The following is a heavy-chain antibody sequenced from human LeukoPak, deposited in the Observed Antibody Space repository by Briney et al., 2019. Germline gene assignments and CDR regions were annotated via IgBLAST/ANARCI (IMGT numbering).Heavy chain of an antibody. V-gene: IGHV4-59*01. D-gene: IGHD5-12*01. CDR2: IYYSGST. CDR3: ATHSGYDQNGRVY. Sequence: SETLSLTCTVSGGSISSYYWSWIRQPPGKGLEWIGYIYYSGSTNYNPSLKSRVTISVDTSKNQFSLKLSSVTAADTAVYYCATHSGYDQNGRVYWGQGTLVTVSS. CDR1: GGSISSYY. J-gene: IGHJ4*02.